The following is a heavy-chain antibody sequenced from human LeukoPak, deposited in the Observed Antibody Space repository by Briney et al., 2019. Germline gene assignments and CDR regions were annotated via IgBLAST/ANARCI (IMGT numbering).Heavy chain of an antibody. J-gene: IGHJ4*02. V-gene: IGHV1-18*01. CDR3: TRFSSGYDWTLYYFDY. Sequence: ASVKVSCKASGYTFTTYGINWVRQAPGQGLEWMGWISAYNGNTNYAQKFQGRVTMTTDTSTSTAYMELRSLRSDDTAVYYCTRFSSGYDWTLYYFDYWGQGTLVTVSS. CDR2: ISAYNGNT. D-gene: IGHD5-12*01. CDR1: GYTFTTYG.